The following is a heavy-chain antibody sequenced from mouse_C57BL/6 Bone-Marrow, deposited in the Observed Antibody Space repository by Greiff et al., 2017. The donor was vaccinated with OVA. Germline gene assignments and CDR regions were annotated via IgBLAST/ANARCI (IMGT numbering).Heavy chain of an antibody. D-gene: IGHD1-1*01. V-gene: IGHV5-6*01. CDR3: ARSFITTVVAPDY. CDR2: ISSGGSYT. J-gene: IGHJ2*01. Sequence: EVQRVESGGDLVKPGGSLKLSCAASGFTFSSYGMSWVRQTPDKRLEWVATISSGGSYTYYPDSVKGRFTISRDNAKNTLYLHMSSLKSEDTAMYYCARSFITTVVAPDYWGQGTTLTVSS. CDR1: GFTFSSYG.